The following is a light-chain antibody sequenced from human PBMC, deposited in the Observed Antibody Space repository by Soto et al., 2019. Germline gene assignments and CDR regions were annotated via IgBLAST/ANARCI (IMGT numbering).Light chain of an antibody. CDR2: KAS. Sequence: DVVMTQSPLSLPVTLGQPASISCRSSQSLVYSDGNAYLNWVHQRPGQSPRRLICKASYRDSGVTDRFSGSGSGTDFQLKISRVEAEDVGVYYCMRGTHWPPYTFGQGTKLEIK. V-gene: IGKV2-30*01. CDR1: QSLVYSDGNAY. J-gene: IGKJ2*01. CDR3: MRGTHWPPYT.